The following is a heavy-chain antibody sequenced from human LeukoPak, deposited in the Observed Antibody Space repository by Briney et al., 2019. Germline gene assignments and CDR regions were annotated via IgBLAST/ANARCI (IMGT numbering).Heavy chain of an antibody. CDR2: IYYSGST. D-gene: IGHD1-26*01. Sequence: SQTLSLTCTVSGGSISSGGYYWSWIRQHPGKGLEWIGYIYYSGSTYYNPSLKSRVTISVDTSKNQFSLKLSPVTAADTAVYYCAREIEWELLSRYFDLWGRGTLVTVSS. CDR3: AREIEWELLSRYFDL. J-gene: IGHJ2*01. CDR1: GGSISSGGYY. V-gene: IGHV4-31*03.